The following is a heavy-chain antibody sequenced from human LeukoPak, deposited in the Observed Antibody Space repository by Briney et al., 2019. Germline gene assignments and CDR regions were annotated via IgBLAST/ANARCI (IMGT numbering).Heavy chain of an antibody. CDR1: GYTFTSYD. V-gene: IGHV1-8*03. D-gene: IGHD3-3*01. Sequence: ASVKVSCKASGYTFTSYDINWVRQATGQGLEWMGWMNPNSGNTGYAQKIQGRVTITRNTSISTAYMELSSLRSEDTAVYYCARGGIPEIRFLEWSHWGQGTLVTVSS. J-gene: IGHJ4*02. CDR3: ARGGIPEIRFLEWSH. CDR2: MNPNSGNT.